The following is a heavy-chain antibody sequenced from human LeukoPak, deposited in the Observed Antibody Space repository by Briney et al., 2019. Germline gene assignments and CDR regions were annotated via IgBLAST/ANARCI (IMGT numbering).Heavy chain of an antibody. CDR3: ARGYYYDSSGYWDYYFDY. V-gene: IGHV3-33*01. D-gene: IGHD3-22*01. Sequence: GGSLRLSCAASGFTFSRFGMHWVRQAPGKGLEWVAVIWYDGSNKYYADSVKGRFTISRDNSKNTLYLEMNSLRAEDTAVYYCARGYYYDSSGYWDYYFDYWGQGTLVSVSS. CDR1: GFTFSRFG. CDR2: IWYDGSNK. J-gene: IGHJ4*02.